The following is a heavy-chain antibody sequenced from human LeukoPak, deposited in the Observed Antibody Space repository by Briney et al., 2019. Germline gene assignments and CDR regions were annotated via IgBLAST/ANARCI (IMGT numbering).Heavy chain of an antibody. CDR1: GFTFSSYW. CDR3: ARDGGGAIAVAGNFDY. CDR2: IKQDGSEK. Sequence: GGSLRLSCAASGFTFSSYWMSWVRQAPGKGLEWVANIKQDGSEKYYVDSVKGRFTISRDNAKNSLYLQANSLRAEDTAVYYCARDGGGAIAVAGNFDYWGQGTLVTVSS. V-gene: IGHV3-7*01. J-gene: IGHJ4*02. D-gene: IGHD6-19*01.